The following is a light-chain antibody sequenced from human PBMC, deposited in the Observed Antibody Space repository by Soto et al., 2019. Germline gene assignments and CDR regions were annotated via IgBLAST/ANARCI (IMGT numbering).Light chain of an antibody. V-gene: IGLV2-8*01. CDR1: SSDIGSYDY. Sequence: QSVLTQPPSASGSLGQSVTISCTGTSSDIGSYDYVSWYQQHPGRAPKLIIFEVNKRPSGVPDRFSGSKSGNTASLIVSGLQPDDEAEYHCTSYTGDDFTFIFGTGTRSPS. CDR2: EVN. J-gene: IGLJ1*01. CDR3: TSYTGDDFTFI.